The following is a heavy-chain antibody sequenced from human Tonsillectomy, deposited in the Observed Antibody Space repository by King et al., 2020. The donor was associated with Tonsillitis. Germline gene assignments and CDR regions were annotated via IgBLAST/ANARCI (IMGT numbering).Heavy chain of an antibody. V-gene: IGHV3-30*18. CDR3: AKESWFGQDFDY. D-gene: IGHD3-10*01. Sequence: VQLVQSGGGVVQPGRSLRLSCAASGFTFSSYGMHWVRQAPGKGLEWVAVISYDGSNKYYADSVKGRFTISRDNSKNTLYLQMNSLRAEDTAVYCCAKESWFGQDFDYWGQGTLVTVSS. CDR1: GFTFSSYG. CDR2: ISYDGSNK. J-gene: IGHJ4*02.